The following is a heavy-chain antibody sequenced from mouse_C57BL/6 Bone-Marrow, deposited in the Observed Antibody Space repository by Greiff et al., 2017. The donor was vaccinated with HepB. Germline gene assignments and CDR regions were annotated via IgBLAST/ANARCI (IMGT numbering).Heavy chain of an antibody. Sequence: QVQLKESGAELVRPGASVKLSCKASGYTFTDYYINWVKQRPGQGLEWIARIYPGSGNTYYNEKFKGKATLTAEKSSSTAYMQLSSLTSEDSAVYFCARLWRGFFAYWGQGTLVTVSA. CDR1: GYTFTDYY. D-gene: IGHD3-1*01. V-gene: IGHV1-76*01. CDR2: IYPGSGNT. CDR3: ARLWRGFFAY. J-gene: IGHJ3*01.